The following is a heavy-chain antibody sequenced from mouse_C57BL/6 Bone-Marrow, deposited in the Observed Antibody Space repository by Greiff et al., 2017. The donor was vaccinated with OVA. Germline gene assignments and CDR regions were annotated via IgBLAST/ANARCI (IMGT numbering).Heavy chain of an antibody. Sequence: EVKLVESGGGLVQSGRSLRLSCATSGFTFSAFYMEWVRQAPGKGLEWIAASRNKANDYTTEYSASVKGRFIVSRDTSQSILYLQMNALRAEDTAIYYCARDAWEYYAMDYWGQGTSVTVSS. J-gene: IGHJ4*01. D-gene: IGHD4-1*01. CDR1: GFTFSAFY. V-gene: IGHV7-1*01. CDR2: SRNKANDYTT. CDR3: ARDAWEYYAMDY.